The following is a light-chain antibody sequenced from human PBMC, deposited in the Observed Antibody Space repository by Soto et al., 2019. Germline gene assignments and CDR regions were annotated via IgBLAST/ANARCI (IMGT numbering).Light chain of an antibody. CDR3: AAWDDSLSVLL. J-gene: IGLJ2*01. V-gene: IGLV1-47*01. CDR2: RNN. CDR1: SSNIGSNY. Sequence: QSVLTQPPSASGTPGQRVTISCSGSSSNIGSNYVYWYQQLPGTAPKLLIYRNNQRPSGVPDRFSGSKSGTSASLAISGLRSEDEADYSCAAWDDSLSVLLFGGGTKLTVL.